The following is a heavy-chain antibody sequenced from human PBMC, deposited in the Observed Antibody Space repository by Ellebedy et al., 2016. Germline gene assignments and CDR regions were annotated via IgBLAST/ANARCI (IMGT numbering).Heavy chain of an antibody. CDR2: IYGTGTS. D-gene: IGHD1-14*01. Sequence: GESVKISXAVSGFSVTSNDMSWVRQAPGRGLELVSLIYGTGTSYYAESVKGRFTISRDNSKKTLYLQMSGLGAEDTAVYYCVTRHNAAFDFWGQGTMVTVSS. V-gene: IGHV3-53*01. CDR3: VTRHNAAFDF. CDR1: GFSVTSND. J-gene: IGHJ3*01.